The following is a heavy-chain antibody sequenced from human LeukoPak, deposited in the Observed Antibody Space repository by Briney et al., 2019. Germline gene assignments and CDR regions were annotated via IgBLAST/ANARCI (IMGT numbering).Heavy chain of an antibody. D-gene: IGHD3-16*02. V-gene: IGHV3-21*01. J-gene: IGHJ4*02. CDR2: ISISSNYI. CDR3: ARLPGVWGSYRYTASYYFDY. Sequence: GGSLRLSCAASGFTFSRYSMNWVRQAPGKGLEWVSSISISSNYIYYADSVKGRFTISRDNAKNSLYLQVNSLRAEDTAVYYCARLPGVWGSYRYTASYYFDYWGQGTLVTVSS. CDR1: GFTFSRYS.